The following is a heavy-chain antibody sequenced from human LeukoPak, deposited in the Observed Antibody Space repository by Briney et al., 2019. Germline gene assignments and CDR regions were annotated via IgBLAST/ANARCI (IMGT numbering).Heavy chain of an antibody. J-gene: IGHJ6*03. CDR3: ARHYGSGRFYYYYMDV. V-gene: IGHV3-7*01. Sequence: GSLRXSCAASGFTXSSYWMSWVRQAPGKGLEWVANIKQDGSEKYYVDSVKGRFTISRDNAKNSLYLQMNSLRAEDTAVYYCARHYGSGRFYYYYMDVWGKGTTVTISS. CDR2: IKQDGSEK. D-gene: IGHD3-10*01. CDR1: GFTXSSYW.